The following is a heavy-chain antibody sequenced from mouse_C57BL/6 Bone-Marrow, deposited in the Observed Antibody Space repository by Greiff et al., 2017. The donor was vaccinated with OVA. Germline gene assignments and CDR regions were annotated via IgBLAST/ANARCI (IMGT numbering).Heavy chain of an antibody. CDR2: ISNGGGST. Sequence: EVKLVESGGGLVQPGGSLKLSCAASGFTFSDYYMYWVRQTPEKRLEWVAYISNGGGSTYYPDTVKGRFTISRDNAKNTLYLQMSRLKSEDTAMYYCARRTDDATFYWYFDVWGTGTTVTVSS. D-gene: IGHD2-3*01. CDR1: GFTFSDYY. CDR3: ARRTDDATFYWYFDV. J-gene: IGHJ1*03. V-gene: IGHV5-12*01.